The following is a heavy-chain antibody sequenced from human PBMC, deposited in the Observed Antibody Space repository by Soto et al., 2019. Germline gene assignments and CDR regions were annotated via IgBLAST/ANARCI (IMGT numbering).Heavy chain of an antibody. V-gene: IGHV6-1*01. CDR2: TYYRSIWQT. D-gene: IGHD6-6*01. Sequence: QVQLQQSGPGLVKPSQTLSLTCAISGDSVSSNDAVWNWIRQSPSRGLEWLGRTYYRSIWQTEYTVYVKDRMPIHQDASKTQFSMPLNSVTPGAAAMYYCARLVGNSWLDHWGQGTLVTVSA. CDR1: GDSVSSNDAV. CDR3: ARLVGNSWLDH. J-gene: IGHJ5*02.